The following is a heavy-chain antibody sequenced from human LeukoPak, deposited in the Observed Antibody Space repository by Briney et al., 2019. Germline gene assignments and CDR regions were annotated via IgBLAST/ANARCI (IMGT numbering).Heavy chain of an antibody. V-gene: IGHV3-53*01. Sequence: GGSLRLSCAASGFTVSSNYMSWVRQAPGKGLEWVSVIYSGGSTYYADSVKGRFTISRDNSKNTLYLQMNSLRAEDTAVDYCAKRPYYYGSGSDYYYYMDVWGKGTTVTISS. CDR2: IYSGGST. CDR3: AKRPYYYGSGSDYYYYMDV. D-gene: IGHD3-10*01. J-gene: IGHJ6*03. CDR1: GFTVSSNY.